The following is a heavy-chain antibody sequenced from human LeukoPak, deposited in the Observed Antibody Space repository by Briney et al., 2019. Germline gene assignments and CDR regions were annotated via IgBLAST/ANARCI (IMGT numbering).Heavy chain of an antibody. CDR3: ARSYGDYRDYYYYGMDV. V-gene: IGHV5-51*01. CDR2: IYPGDSDT. Sequence: GESLKISCKGSGYSFTGYWIGWVRQMPGKGLEWMGIIYPGDSDTRYSPSFQGQVTISADKSISTAYLQWSSLKASDTAMYYCARSYGDYRDYYYYGMDVWGQGTTVTVSS. J-gene: IGHJ6*02. D-gene: IGHD4-17*01. CDR1: GYSFTGYW.